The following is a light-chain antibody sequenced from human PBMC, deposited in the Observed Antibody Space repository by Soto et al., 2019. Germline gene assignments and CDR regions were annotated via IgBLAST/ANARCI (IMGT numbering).Light chain of an antibody. V-gene: IGKV1-9*01. CDR3: QQLDSYPHT. J-gene: IGKJ2*01. CDR2: AAS. Sequence: DIPLTQSTSFLSASVGDRVTITCRASQGVSSSLAWYQQKPGKAPNLLIYAASTLQSGVPSRFSGSGSGTEFTLTISSLQSEDFATYFCQQLDSYPHTFGQGTKLEIK. CDR1: QGVSSS.